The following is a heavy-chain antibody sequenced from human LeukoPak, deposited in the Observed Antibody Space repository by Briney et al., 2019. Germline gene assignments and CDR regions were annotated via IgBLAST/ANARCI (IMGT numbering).Heavy chain of an antibody. CDR1: GFTFSSYA. CDR2: ISGSGGST. Sequence: GGSLRLSCAASGFTFSSYAMSWVRQAPGKGLEWVSAISGSGGSTFYADSVKGRFTISRDNSKNTLYLQMNSPRVEDTAVYYCAKSRARREGSSGSSDYWGQGTLVTVSS. D-gene: IGHD3-22*01. V-gene: IGHV3-23*01. J-gene: IGHJ4*02. CDR3: AKSRARREGSSGSSDY.